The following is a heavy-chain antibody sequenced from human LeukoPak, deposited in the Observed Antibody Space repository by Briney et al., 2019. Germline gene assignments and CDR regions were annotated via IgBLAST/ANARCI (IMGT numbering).Heavy chain of an antibody. CDR2: INHSGIT. J-gene: IGHJ6*03. D-gene: IGHD3-10*01. V-gene: IGHV4-34*01. CDR3: ARAVMVRGVITYYYYYYYMDV. Sequence: PSETLSLTCAVYGGSFSGYYWSWIRQHPGKGLEWIGEINHSGITNYNPSLKSRVTISVDTSKNQFSLKLSSVTAADTAVYYCARAVMVRGVITYYYYYYYMDVWGKGTTVTVSS. CDR1: GGSFSGYY.